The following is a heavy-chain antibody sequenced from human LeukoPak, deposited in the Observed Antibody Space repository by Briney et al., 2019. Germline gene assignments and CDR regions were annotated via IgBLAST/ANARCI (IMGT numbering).Heavy chain of an antibody. CDR3: ARIQLWPDHDAFDI. CDR2: ISYDGSNK. V-gene: IGHV3-30-3*01. J-gene: IGHJ3*02. D-gene: IGHD5-18*01. CDR1: GFTFSSYA. Sequence: GGSLRLSCAASGFTFSSYAMHWVRQAPGKGLEWVAVISYDGSNKYYADSVKGRFTISRDNSKNTLYLQMNSLRAEDTAVYYCARIQLWPDHDAFDIWGQGTMVTVSS.